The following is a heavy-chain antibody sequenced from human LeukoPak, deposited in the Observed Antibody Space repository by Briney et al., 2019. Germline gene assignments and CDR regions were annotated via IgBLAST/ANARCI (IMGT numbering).Heavy chain of an antibody. CDR1: GFTFSSSA. CDR2: ISASGGST. J-gene: IGHJ5*02. CDR3: ARGMSSGSRYGFDP. D-gene: IGHD6-19*01. V-gene: IGHV3-23*01. Sequence: GGSLRLSCAASGFTFSSSAMSWVRQVPGKGLEWVSGISASGGSTSYADSVRGRFTISRDNSKNTLYVQMNSLRDEDTAVYYCARGMSSGSRYGFDPWGQGNLVTVSS.